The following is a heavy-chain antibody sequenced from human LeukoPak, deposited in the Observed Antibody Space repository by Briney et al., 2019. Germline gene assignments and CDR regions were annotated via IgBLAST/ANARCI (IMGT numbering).Heavy chain of an antibody. CDR1: GSSISNTGYN. CDR2: IYYSGST. J-gene: IGHJ5*02. D-gene: IGHD6-19*01. Sequence: PSETLSLTCTVSGSSISNTGYNWGWIRQPPGKGLEWIATIYYSGSTYYNPSLKSRVTMSVDTSKNQFSLNLISVTASDTAVYYCATHGAAVAGGFDPWGQGTLVTVSS. V-gene: IGHV4-39*01. CDR3: ATHGAAVAGGFDP.